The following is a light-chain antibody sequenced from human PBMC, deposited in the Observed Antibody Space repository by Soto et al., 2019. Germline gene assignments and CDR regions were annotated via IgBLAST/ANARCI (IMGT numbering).Light chain of an antibody. J-gene: IGLJ1*01. V-gene: IGLV2-11*01. CDR1: GSDVGYYNY. CDR2: NVN. Sequence: QSALTQPRSVSGSPGQSVTISCTGTGSDVGYYNYVSWYQHHPGKAPKLMIFNVNKRPSGVPDRFSGSKSGNTASLTISGLQAEDEADYSCCSFAGSYSYVFGTGTKVTVL. CDR3: CSFAGSYSYV.